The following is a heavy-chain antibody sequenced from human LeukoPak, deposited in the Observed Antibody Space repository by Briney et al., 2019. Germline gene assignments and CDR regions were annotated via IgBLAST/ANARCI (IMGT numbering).Heavy chain of an antibody. Sequence: GGSLRLSCAASGFTFSSYAMSWVRQAPGKGLEWVSAISGSGGSTYYADSVKGRFTISRDNSKNTLYLQMNSLRAEDTAVYYCAKARVLYDILTGYFDYWGQGTLVTVSS. D-gene: IGHD3-9*01. V-gene: IGHV3-23*01. J-gene: IGHJ4*02. CDR3: AKARVLYDILTGYFDY. CDR2: ISGSGGST. CDR1: GFTFSSYA.